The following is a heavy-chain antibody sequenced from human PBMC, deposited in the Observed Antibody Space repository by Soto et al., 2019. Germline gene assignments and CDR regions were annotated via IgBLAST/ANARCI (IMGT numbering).Heavy chain of an antibody. D-gene: IGHD6-19*01. CDR1: GFSFSTSQVG. V-gene: IGHV2-5*02. J-gene: IGHJ4*02. CDR2: IYWEDDK. Sequence: QITLNESGPTLVTPTQTLTLTCSFSGFSFSTSQVGVGWIRQPPGNAQEWLALIYWEDDKRYSPSLRNRLTITKDTSRTQVVLTRTNVNPVDTATYYCAHRHGGYMSGWDNGYFDYWGRGALVTVS. CDR3: AHRHGGYMSGWDNGYFDY.